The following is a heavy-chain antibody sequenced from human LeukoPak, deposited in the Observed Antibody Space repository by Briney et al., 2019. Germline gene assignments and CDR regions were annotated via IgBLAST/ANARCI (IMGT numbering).Heavy chain of an antibody. CDR3: AKANHQLLWFGELLFDY. CDR1: GFTFSSYG. Sequence: GRSLGLSCAASGFTFSSYGMHWVRQAPGKGLEWVAVISYDGSNKYYADSVKGRFTISRDNSKNTLYLQMNSLRAEDTAVYYCAKANHQLLWFGELLFDYWGQGTLVTVSS. D-gene: IGHD3-10*01. J-gene: IGHJ4*02. CDR2: ISYDGSNK. V-gene: IGHV3-30*18.